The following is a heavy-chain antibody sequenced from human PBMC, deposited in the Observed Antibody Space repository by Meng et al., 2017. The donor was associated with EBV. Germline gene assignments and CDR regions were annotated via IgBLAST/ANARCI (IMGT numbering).Heavy chain of an antibody. Sequence: QVQCGECGAEVKKPGASVKVSCKACGYTFTGYWNSRVRQALRQGLEWMGWISAYNGNTNYAQKLQGRVTMTTDTSTSTAYMELRSLRSDDTAVYYCARGLDYFDYWGPGTLVTVSS. J-gene: IGHJ4*02. V-gene: IGHV1-18*01. CDR2: ISAYNGNT. CDR1: GYTFTGYW. CDR3: ARGLDYFDY.